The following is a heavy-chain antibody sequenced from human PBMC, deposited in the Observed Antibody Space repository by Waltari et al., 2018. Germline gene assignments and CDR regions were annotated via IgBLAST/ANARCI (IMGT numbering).Heavy chain of an antibody. CDR1: GISFGNYW. CDR3: TRGGRDSSWYWRD. CDR2: IKQDGSEK. V-gene: IGHV3-7*01. Sequence: EVQLVESGGGLAQPGGSLSLSWRASGISFGNYWRTWVRQASGKGPEWVANIKQDGSEKYYMDSVKGRFTISRDNAKNSLYLQMNNLRVEDTAVYYCTRGGRDSSWYWRDWGQGTLVTVSS. J-gene: IGHJ4*02. D-gene: IGHD6-13*01.